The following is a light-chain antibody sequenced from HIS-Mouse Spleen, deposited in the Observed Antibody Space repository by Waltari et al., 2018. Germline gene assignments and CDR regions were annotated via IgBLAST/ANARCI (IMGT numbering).Light chain of an antibody. J-gene: IGKJ4*01. V-gene: IGKV1-39*01. CDR1: QSISSY. Sequence: SVGDRVTITCRASQSISSYLNWYQQKPGKAPKLLIYAASSLQSGVPSRFSGSGSGTDFTLTISSLQPEDFATYYCQQSYSTLPLTFGGGTKVEIK. CDR2: AAS. CDR3: QQSYSTLPLT.